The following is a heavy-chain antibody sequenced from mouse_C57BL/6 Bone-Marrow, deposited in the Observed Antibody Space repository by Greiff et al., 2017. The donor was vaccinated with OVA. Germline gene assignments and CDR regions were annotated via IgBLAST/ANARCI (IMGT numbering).Heavy chain of an antibody. CDR3: TRIGSSSAWFAY. J-gene: IGHJ3*01. D-gene: IGHD1-1*01. V-gene: IGHV1-5*01. CDR2: IYPGNSDT. CDR1: GYTFTSYW. Sequence: VQLQQSGTVLARPGASVKMSCKTSGYTFTSYWMHWVKQRPGQGLEWIGAIYPGNSDTSYNQKFKGKAKLTAVTSASTAYMELSSLTHEDSAVYYCTRIGSSSAWFAYWGQGTLVTVSA.